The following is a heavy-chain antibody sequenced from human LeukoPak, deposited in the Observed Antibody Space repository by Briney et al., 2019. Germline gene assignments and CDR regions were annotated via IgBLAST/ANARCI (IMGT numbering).Heavy chain of an antibody. CDR1: EFIFSSYW. CDR2: IKQDESEK. J-gene: IGHJ4*02. CDR3: ARLTWICSNGVCYSGFDY. Sequence: GSLRLSCAASEFIFSSYWMGWVRQAPGKGLEWVANIKQDESEKYYVDSVKGRFTISRDNAKNSLYLQMNSLRADDTAIYYCARLTWICSNGVCYSGFDYWGQGTLVTVSS. V-gene: IGHV3-7*01. D-gene: IGHD2-8*01.